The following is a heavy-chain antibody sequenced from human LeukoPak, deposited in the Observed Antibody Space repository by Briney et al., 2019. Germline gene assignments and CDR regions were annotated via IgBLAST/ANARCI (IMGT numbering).Heavy chain of an antibody. D-gene: IGHD1-20*01. J-gene: IGHJ4*02. Sequence: TGGSLRLSCVASGFSFSSYYMYWVRQAPEKGLVWVSRIKTDGSSTGYADSVKGRFTISRDNAKNTLYLQMNSLRVEDTAVYYCVAYNWNYPDYWGQGTLVTVSS. CDR3: VAYNWNYPDY. CDR2: IKTDGSST. V-gene: IGHV3-74*01. CDR1: GFSFSSYY.